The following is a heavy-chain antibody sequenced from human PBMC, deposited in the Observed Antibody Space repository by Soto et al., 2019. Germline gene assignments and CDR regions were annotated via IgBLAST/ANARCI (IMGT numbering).Heavy chain of an antibody. CDR3: ARHEYGYGDERRLRGPYWGDAFDI. V-gene: IGHV5-51*01. J-gene: IGHJ3*02. CDR1: GYSFTSYW. CDR2: IYPGDSDT. Sequence: GESLKISCKGSGYSFTSYWIGWVRQMPGKGLEWMGIIYPGDSDTRYSPSFQGQVTISADKSIGTAYLQWSSLKASDTAMYYCARHEYGYGDERRLRGPYWGDAFDIWGQGTMVTVSS. D-gene: IGHD3-10*01.